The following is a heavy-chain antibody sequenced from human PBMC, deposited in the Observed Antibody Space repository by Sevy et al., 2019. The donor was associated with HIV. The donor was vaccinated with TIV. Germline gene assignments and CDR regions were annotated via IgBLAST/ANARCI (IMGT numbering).Heavy chain of an antibody. CDR2: VSYDGSNK. V-gene: IGHV3-30*04. CDR3: ASGSITIFGVGNHLDYYGMDV. J-gene: IGHJ6*02. Sequence: GGSLRLSCTASGFTFSSYAMHWVRQAPGKGLEWVAVVSYDGSNKYYADSVKGRFTLSRDNSKNMLYLQMNSLRAEDTAVYYCASGSITIFGVGNHLDYYGMDVWGQGTTVTVSS. CDR1: GFTFSSYA. D-gene: IGHD3-3*01.